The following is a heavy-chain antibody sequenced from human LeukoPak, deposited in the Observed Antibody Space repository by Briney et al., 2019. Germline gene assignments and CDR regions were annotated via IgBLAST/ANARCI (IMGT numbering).Heavy chain of an antibody. V-gene: IGHV1-2*02. J-gene: IGHJ4*02. Sequence: ASVKVSCKASGYTFTGYYMHWVRQAPGQGLEWMGWINPNSGDTKYAQNFQGRVTMTRDTSISTAYMELSSLRSEDTAVYYCARGIAAADSFDYWGQGTLVTVSS. CDR1: GYTFTGYY. CDR2: INPNSGDT. CDR3: ARGIAAADSFDY. D-gene: IGHD6-13*01.